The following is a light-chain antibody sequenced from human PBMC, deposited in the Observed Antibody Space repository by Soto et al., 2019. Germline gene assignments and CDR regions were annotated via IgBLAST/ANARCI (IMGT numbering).Light chain of an antibody. Sequence: EIVMTQSPATLSVYPGERATLSCRASQSITSSLAWYQQKPGQAPRLLIYGASTRATGIPARFSGSGSGTDFTLTISRLEPEDFAVYYCQQYGSSPRTFGQGTKVDIK. CDR1: QSITSS. CDR2: GAS. V-gene: IGKV3-20*01. CDR3: QQYGSSPRT. J-gene: IGKJ1*01.